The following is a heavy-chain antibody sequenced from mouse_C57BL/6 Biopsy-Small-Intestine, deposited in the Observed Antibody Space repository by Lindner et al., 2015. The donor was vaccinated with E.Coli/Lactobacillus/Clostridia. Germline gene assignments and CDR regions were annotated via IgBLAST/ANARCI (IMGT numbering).Heavy chain of an antibody. CDR2: IYPYNGLS. J-gene: IGHJ1*03. Sequence: VQLQESGPELVKPGASVKISCKAPGHSFTGYYMHWVKQSHGNILDWIGYIYPYNGLSSYNHKFKGKATLTVDKSSSTAYLELRSLTSEDSAVYYCAISRSSYGYFDVWGTGTTVTVSS. D-gene: IGHD1-1*01. CDR3: AISRSSYGYFDV. CDR1: GHSFTGYY. V-gene: IGHV1-31*01.